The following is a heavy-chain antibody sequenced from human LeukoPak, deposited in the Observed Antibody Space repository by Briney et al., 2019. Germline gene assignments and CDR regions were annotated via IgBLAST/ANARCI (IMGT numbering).Heavy chain of an antibody. V-gene: IGHV3-20*04. D-gene: IGHD3-16*01. CDR2: INWNGGST. CDR3: AREEGGYFDY. J-gene: IGHJ4*02. CDR1: GFSFDDYD. Sequence: PEGSLRLSCAASGFSFDDYDMSWVRQAPGKGLEWVSGINWNGGSTGYADSVKGRFTISRDNAKNSLYLQMSSLRAEDTALYYCAREEGGYFDYWGQGTLVTVSS.